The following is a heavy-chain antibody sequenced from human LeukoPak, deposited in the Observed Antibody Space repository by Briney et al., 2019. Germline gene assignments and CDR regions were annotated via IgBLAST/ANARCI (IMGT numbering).Heavy chain of an antibody. V-gene: IGHV3-23*01. Sequence: GGSLRLSCAASGFTFSGYAMSWVRQAPGKGLEWVSAISGSGGSTYYPDSVKGRFAIFRDNSKNTLYLQMNSLRAEDTAVYYCAKDTLHFDYWGQGTLVTVSS. CDR3: AKDTLHFDY. CDR2: ISGSGGST. J-gene: IGHJ4*02. CDR1: GFTFSGYA.